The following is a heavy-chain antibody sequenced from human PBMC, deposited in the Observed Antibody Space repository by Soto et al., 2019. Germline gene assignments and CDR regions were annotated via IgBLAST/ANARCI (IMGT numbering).Heavy chain of an antibody. CDR2: INHSGST. CDR1: GGSFSGYY. Sequence: SETLSLTCAVYGGSFSGYYWSWIRQPPGKGLEWIGEINHSGSTNYNPSLKSRVTISVDTSKNQFSLKLSSVTAADTAVYYCAGLRDILTGYYNVRYYGMDVWGQGTTVTVSS. D-gene: IGHD3-9*01. CDR3: AGLRDILTGYYNVRYYGMDV. J-gene: IGHJ6*02. V-gene: IGHV4-34*01.